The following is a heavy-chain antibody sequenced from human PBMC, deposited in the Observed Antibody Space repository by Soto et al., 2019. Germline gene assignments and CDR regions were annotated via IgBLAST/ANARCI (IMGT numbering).Heavy chain of an antibody. CDR2: ISGSSDRT. CDR1: GFTFSNYV. V-gene: IGHV3-23*01. J-gene: IGHJ3*02. CDR3: AKDLPLTYDSSGYFPPPDDAFDI. Sequence: GGSLRLSCAASGFTFSNYVMSWVRQAPGKGLEWVSGISGSSDRTYYADSVKGRFTISRDNSRNTLSLQMNSLRAEDTAIYYCAKDLPLTYDSSGYFPPPDDAFDIWGQGTTVTVSS. D-gene: IGHD3-22*01.